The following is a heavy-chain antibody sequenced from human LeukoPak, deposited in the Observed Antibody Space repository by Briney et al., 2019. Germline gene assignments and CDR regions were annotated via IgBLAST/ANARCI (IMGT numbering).Heavy chain of an antibody. Sequence: PGGSLRLSCAASGFTVSSNYMSWVRQAPGKGLEWASVIYSGGSTYYADSVKGRFTISRDNSKNTLYLQMNSLRAEDTAVYYCAREGSDILTGYSFRYFDYWGQGTLVTVSS. CDR2: IYSGGST. CDR3: AREGSDILTGYSFRYFDY. D-gene: IGHD3-9*01. CDR1: GFTVSSNY. J-gene: IGHJ4*02. V-gene: IGHV3-53*01.